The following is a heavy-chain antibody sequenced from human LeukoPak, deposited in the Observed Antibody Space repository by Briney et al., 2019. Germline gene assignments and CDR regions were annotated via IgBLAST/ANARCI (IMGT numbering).Heavy chain of an antibody. CDR1: GYSFTSYY. V-gene: IGHV1-46*01. J-gene: IGHJ3*02. CDR3: ARDENNYDISRRGALDI. Sequence: ASVKVSCKASGYSFTSYYLHWVRQAPGEGLEWVGIINPSGDGTSYAQKFQGRVTITADKSTSTAYMELSSLRSEDTAVYYCARDENNYDISRRGALDIWGQGTMVTVSS. D-gene: IGHD3-9*01. CDR2: INPSGDGT.